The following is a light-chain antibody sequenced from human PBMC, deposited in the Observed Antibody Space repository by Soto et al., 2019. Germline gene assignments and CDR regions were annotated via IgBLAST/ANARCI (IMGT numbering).Light chain of an antibody. J-gene: IGLJ1*01. CDR2: DVS. V-gene: IGLV2-14*01. CDR3: SSYTNSTTYV. Sequence: QSALTQPASVSGSPGQSITISCTGTSSDVGVYVSWYQQHPGQVPRLIIYDVSNRPSGISNRFSGSKSGNTASLTISGLQTEDEAEYYCSSYTNSTTYVFGTGTKVTVL. CDR1: SSDVGVY.